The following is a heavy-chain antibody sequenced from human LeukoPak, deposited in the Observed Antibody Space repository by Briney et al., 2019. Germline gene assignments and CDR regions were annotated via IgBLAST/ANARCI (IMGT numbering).Heavy chain of an antibody. J-gene: IGHJ6*02. D-gene: IGHD3-3*02. CDR1: GFTFSSYS. V-gene: IGHV3-21*01. CDR3: ARGRPPYPRAILSYGMDV. CDR2: ISSSSSYI. Sequence: GGSLRLSCAAAGFTFSSYSMNWVRQAPGKGLEWVSSISSSSSYIYYADSVKGRFTISRDNAKNSLYLQMNSLRAEDTAVYYCARGRPPYPRAILSYGMDVWGQGTTVTVSS.